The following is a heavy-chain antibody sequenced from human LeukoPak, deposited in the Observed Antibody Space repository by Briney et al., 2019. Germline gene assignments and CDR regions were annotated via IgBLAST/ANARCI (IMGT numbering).Heavy chain of an antibody. D-gene: IGHD2-2*01. CDR2: INRGASTI. CDR1: GFCLSTYE. Sequence: GGSLRLSCAASGFCLSTYEMNWVRQAPGKGLEWVSYINRGASTIFYADSVKGRFTISRDNAKNSLYLQVSSLRAEDTAVYYCARVEGYCSSKSCPYYYYGMDVWGQGTTVIVSS. CDR3: ARVEGYCSSKSCPYYYYGMDV. J-gene: IGHJ6*02. V-gene: IGHV3-48*03.